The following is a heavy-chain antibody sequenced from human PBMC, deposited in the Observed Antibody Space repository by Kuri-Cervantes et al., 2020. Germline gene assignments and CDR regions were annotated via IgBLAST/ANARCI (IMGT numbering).Heavy chain of an antibody. CDR2: ISYDGSNK. CDR1: GFTFSSYA. V-gene: IGHV3-30-3*01. CDR3: AREGGDFWSGYGHGDGMDV. D-gene: IGHD3-3*01. Sequence: GESLKISCAASGFTFSSYAMHWVRQAPGKGLEWVAVISYDGSNKYYADSVKGRFTISRDNSKNTLYLQMNSLRAEDTAVYYCAREGGDFWSGYGHGDGMDVWGQGTTVTVSS. J-gene: IGHJ6*02.